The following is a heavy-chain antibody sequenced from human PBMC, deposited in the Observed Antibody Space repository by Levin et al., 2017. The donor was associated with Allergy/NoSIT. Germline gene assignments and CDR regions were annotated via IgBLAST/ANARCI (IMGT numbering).Heavy chain of an antibody. CDR2: IYYSGST. Sequence: SETLSLTCTVSGGSISSGGYYWSWIRQHPGKGLEWIGYIYYSGSTYYNPSLKRRVTISVDTSKNQFSLKLSSVTAADTAVDYGASSSSGYSYGYIDYWGQGTLVTVAA. J-gene: IGHJ4*02. V-gene: IGHV4-31*03. CDR1: GGSISSGGYY. D-gene: IGHD5-18*01. CDR3: ASSSSGYSYGYIDY.